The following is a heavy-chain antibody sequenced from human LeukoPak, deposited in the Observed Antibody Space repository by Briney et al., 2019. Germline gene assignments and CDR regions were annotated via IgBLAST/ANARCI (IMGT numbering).Heavy chain of an antibody. V-gene: IGHV3-23*01. J-gene: IGHJ6*02. CDR3: AKDESWAVAGPYYYYYGMDV. Sequence: PGGSLRLSCAASGFTFSSYAMSWVRQAPGKGLEWVSAISGSGGSTYYADSVKGRFTISRDNSKNTLCLQMNSLRAEDTAVYYCAKDESWAVAGPYYYYYGMDVWGQGTTVTVSS. CDR1: GFTFSSYA. D-gene: IGHD6-19*01. CDR2: ISGSGGST.